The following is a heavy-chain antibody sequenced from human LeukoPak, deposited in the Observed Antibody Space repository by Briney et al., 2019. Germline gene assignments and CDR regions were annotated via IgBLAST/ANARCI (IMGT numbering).Heavy chain of an antibody. D-gene: IGHD1-26*01. Sequence: PSETLSLTCTVSGGSISNYYWRWIRQPAGKGLEWIGRISNSGSTNYNLVHKSRVTMSVDTSKNQFSVRLSSVTAADTAMYYCAREAGASSFRPLDCWGQGVLVSVSS. CDR3: AREAGASSFRPLDC. CDR1: GGSISNYY. CDR2: ISNSGST. J-gene: IGHJ4*02. V-gene: IGHV4-4*07.